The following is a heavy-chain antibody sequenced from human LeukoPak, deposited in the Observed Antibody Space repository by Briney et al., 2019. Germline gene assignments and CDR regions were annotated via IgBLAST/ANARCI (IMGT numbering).Heavy chain of an antibody. D-gene: IGHD2-2*01. CDR1: GGSFSGYY. CDR2: INHSGST. J-gene: IGHJ4*02. V-gene: IGHV4-34*01. Sequence: PSETLSLTCAVYGGSFSGYYWSWIRQPPGKGLEWIGEINHSGSTNYNPSLKSRVTISVDTSKNQFSLKLSSVTAADTAVYYCARGRYSVRDPIVVVPAATPYFDYWGQGTLVTVSS. CDR3: ARGRYSVRDPIVVVPAATPYFDY.